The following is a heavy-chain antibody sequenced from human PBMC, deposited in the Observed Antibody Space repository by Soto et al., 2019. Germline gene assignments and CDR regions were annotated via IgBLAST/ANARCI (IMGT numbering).Heavy chain of an antibody. CDR2: IYWNDDK. CDR3: ALRVSSSWSSTGGLYFDY. D-gene: IGHD6-13*01. V-gene: IGHV2-5*01. Sequence: QITLKESGPTLVKPTQTLTLTCTFSGFSLSTSGVGVGWIRQPPGKALEWLALIYWNDDKRYSPSLKSRLTITKDTSKNQVVLTMTNMDPVDTATYYCALRVSSSWSSTGGLYFDYWGQGTLVTVSS. CDR1: GFSLSTSGVG. J-gene: IGHJ4*02.